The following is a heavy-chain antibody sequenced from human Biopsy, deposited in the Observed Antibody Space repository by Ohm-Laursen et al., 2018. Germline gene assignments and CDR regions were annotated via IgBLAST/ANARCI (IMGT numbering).Heavy chain of an antibody. Sequence: ETLSLTCTVSGDSINSSYWSWIRQAPGKGLEWISYISETSSHIYDADSVRGRFTVARDIAKNSLYLQLNSLRVEDTAVYYCARDSSRRAREGGMDVWGQGTTVTASS. CDR2: ISETSSHI. D-gene: IGHD6-6*01. J-gene: IGHJ6*02. CDR1: GDSINSSY. CDR3: ARDSSRRAREGGMDV. V-gene: IGHV3-21*01.